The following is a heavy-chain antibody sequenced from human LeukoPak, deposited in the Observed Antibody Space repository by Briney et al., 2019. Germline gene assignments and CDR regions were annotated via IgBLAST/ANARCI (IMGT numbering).Heavy chain of an antibody. CDR1: GFTFRSYA. CDR3: AKTYYSDSFDY. D-gene: IGHD3-22*01. V-gene: IGHV3-23*01. Sequence: GGSLRLSCAASGFTFRSYAMNWVRQAPGKGLEWVSVISDTGGSTYYAASVKGRFTISRDNSKNTLYLRMNSLRAEDTAVYYCAKTYYSDSFDYWGQGTLVTVSS. CDR2: ISDTGGST. J-gene: IGHJ4*02.